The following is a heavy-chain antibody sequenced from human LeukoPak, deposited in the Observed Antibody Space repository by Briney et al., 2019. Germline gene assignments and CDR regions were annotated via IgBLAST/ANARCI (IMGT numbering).Heavy chain of an antibody. CDR1: GFTFTNYL. J-gene: IGHJ4*02. CDR2: IKEDGSTK. CDR3: ARDRESNWYPYLDA. D-gene: IGHD6-13*01. V-gene: IGHV3-7*01. Sequence: PGGSLRLSCVTSGFTFTNYLMSWVRQAPGKGLEWVANIKEDGSTKWYMDSVRGRFTISRDNAKNSLYLQMNSLRAEDTAVYYCARDRESNWYPYLDAWGQGTLVTVSP.